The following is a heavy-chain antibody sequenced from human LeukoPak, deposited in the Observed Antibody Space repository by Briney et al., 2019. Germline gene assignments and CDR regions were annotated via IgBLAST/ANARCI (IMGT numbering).Heavy chain of an antibody. CDR3: AGGSGYSSSWYCDY. CDR2: ISYDGSNK. CDR1: GFTFSSYG. Sequence: PGGSLRLSCAASGFTFSSYGMHWVRQAPGKGLEWVAVISYDGSNKYYADSVKGRFTISRDNSKNTLYLQMNSLRAEDTAVYYCAGGSGYSSSWYCDYWGQGTLVTVSS. J-gene: IGHJ4*02. V-gene: IGHV3-30*03. D-gene: IGHD6-13*01.